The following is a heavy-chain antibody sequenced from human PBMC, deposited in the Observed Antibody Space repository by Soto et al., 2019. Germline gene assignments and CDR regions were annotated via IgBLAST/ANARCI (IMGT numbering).Heavy chain of an antibody. V-gene: IGHV1-2*04. CDR3: ARDQLGQPLGYGMDV. CDR1: GYTFTGYY. CDR2: INPNSGGT. D-gene: IGHD6-13*01. J-gene: IGHJ6*02. Sequence: ASVKVSCKASGYTFTGYYMHWVRQAPGQGLEWMGWINPNSGGTNYAQKFQGWVTMTRDTSISTAYMELSRLRSDDTAVYYCARDQLGQPLGYGMDVWGQGTTVTVSS.